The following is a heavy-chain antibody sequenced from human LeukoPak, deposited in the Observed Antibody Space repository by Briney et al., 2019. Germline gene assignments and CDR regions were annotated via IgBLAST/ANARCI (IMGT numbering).Heavy chain of an antibody. J-gene: IGHJ5*02. Sequence: SETLSLTCTVSGGSISSSSYYWGWIRQPPGKGLEWIGSIYYSGSTYYNPSLKSRVTISVDTSKNQFSLKLSSVTAADTAVYYCARFTYYYGSGSYYNGGNWFDPWGQGTLVTVSS. CDR3: ARFTYYYGSGSYYNGGNWFDP. CDR1: GGSISSSSYY. D-gene: IGHD3-10*01. CDR2: IYYSGST. V-gene: IGHV4-39*07.